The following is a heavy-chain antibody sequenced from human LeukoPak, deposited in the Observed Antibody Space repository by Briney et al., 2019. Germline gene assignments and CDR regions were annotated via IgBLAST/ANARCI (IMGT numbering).Heavy chain of an antibody. CDR3: ARAPLFDY. V-gene: IGHV1-2*02. J-gene: IGHJ4*02. CDR2: INPNSGGT. CDR1: GYTFTAYH. Sequence: ASVKVSCKASGYTFTAYHMHWVRQAPGQGLEWMGWINPNSGGTNYEQKFQGRVTMTRDTSISTAYMELSRLRSDDTAVYYCARAPLFDYWGQGTLVTVSS.